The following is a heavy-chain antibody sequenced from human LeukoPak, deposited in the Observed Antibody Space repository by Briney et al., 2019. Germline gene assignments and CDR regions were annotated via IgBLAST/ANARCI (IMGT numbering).Heavy chain of an antibody. V-gene: IGHV3-7*03. CDR3: ARDGFGTGSN. D-gene: IGHD3-16*01. CDR1: GLTFSNYW. J-gene: IGHJ4*02. Sequence: HPGGSLRLSCAASGLTFSNYWVDWVRQAPGKGLEWVANIKQDGSETNYVDSVKGRFIISRDNAKNSLYLQMNTLRADDTAVYYCARDGFGTGSNWGQGTLVTVSS. CDR2: IKQDGSET.